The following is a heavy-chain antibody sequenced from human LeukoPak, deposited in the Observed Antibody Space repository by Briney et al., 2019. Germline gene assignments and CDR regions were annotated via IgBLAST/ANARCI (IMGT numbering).Heavy chain of an antibody. CDR3: ARVRDHIWGSYPGLGFAY. CDR2: ISSTTPYI. J-gene: IGHJ4*02. V-gene: IGHV3-21*01. Sequence: GGSLRLSCTASGFDFSYYAMNWVRQAPGKGLEWVSSISSTTPYIYYTNSVKGRFTIYKDNAKNSLFLQMNNLGADDTAVYFCARVRDHIWGSYPGLGFAYWGQGTLVTVSS. D-gene: IGHD3-16*02. CDR1: GFDFSYYA.